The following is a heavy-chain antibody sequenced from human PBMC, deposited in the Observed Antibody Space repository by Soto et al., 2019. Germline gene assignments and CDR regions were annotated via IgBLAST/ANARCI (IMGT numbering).Heavy chain of an antibody. J-gene: IGHJ4*02. Sequence: EVQLVESGGGLVQPGGSLKLSCAASGFTFSGSAMHWVRQASGKGLEWVGRIRSKANSYATAYAASVKGRFTISRDDSKNTAYLQMNSLKTEDTAVYYCTRPGSPVGYWGQGTLVTVSS. CDR2: IRSKANSYAT. D-gene: IGHD1-26*01. CDR3: TRPGSPVGY. V-gene: IGHV3-73*02. CDR1: GFTFSGSA.